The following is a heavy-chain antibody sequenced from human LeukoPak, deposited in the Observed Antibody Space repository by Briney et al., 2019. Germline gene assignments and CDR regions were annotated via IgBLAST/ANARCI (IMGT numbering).Heavy chain of an antibody. CDR3: ARVGKQWLVLRGWFDP. V-gene: IGHV4-34*01. J-gene: IGHJ5*02. Sequence: SETLSLTCTVSGGSISSYYWSWIRQPPGKGLEWIGEINHSGSTNYNASLKSRVTISVDTSKNQFSLKLSSVTAADTAVYYCARVGKQWLVLRGWFDPWGQGTLVTVSS. CDR1: GGSISSYY. D-gene: IGHD6-19*01. CDR2: INHSGST.